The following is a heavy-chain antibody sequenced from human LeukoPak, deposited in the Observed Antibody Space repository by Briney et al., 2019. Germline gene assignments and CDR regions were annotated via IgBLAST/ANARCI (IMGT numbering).Heavy chain of an antibody. CDR3: ARVSTPYSSSWYGVIWFDP. V-gene: IGHV1-18*01. D-gene: IGHD6-13*01. Sequence: ASVKVSCKASGYTFTSYGISWVRQAPGQGLEWMGWISAYNGNTNYAQKLQGRVTMTTDTSTSTAYMELRSLRSDDTAVYYCARVSTPYSSSWYGVIWFDPWGQGTLATVSS. CDR1: GYTFTSYG. CDR2: ISAYNGNT. J-gene: IGHJ5*02.